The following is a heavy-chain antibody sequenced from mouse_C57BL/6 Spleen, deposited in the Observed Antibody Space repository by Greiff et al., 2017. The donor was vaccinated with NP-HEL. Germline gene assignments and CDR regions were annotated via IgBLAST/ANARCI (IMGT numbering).Heavy chain of an antibody. CDR2: IDPEDGDT. Sequence: EVQLQQSGAELVRPGASVKLSCTASGFNIKDYYMHWVKQRPEQGLEWIGRIDPEDGDTEYAPKFQGKATMTADTSSNTAYLQLSSLTSEDTAVYYCIPYYYGSSVYAMDYWGQGTSVTVSS. V-gene: IGHV14-1*01. J-gene: IGHJ4*01. CDR3: IPYYYGSSVYAMDY. CDR1: GFNIKDYY. D-gene: IGHD1-1*01.